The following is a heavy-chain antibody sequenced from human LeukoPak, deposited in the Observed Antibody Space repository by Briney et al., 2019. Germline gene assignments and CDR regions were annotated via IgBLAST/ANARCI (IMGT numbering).Heavy chain of an antibody. CDR2: IYYSGGT. Sequence: SETLSLTCTVSGGSISSYYWSWIRQPPGKGLEWIGYIYYSGGTNYNPSLKSRVTISVDTSKNQFSLKLSSVTAADTAVYYCARGDWDLYYFDYWGQGTLVTVSS. V-gene: IGHV4-59*01. J-gene: IGHJ4*02. CDR3: ARGDWDLYYFDY. CDR1: GGSISSYY. D-gene: IGHD3/OR15-3a*01.